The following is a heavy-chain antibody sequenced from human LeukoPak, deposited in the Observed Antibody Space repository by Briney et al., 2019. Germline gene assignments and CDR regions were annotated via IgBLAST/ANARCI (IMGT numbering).Heavy chain of an antibody. Sequence: PSETLSLNCTVSGGSISSSSYYWGWIRQPPGKGLEWIGSIYYSGSTYYNPSLKSRVTISVDTSKNQFSLKLSSVTAADTAVYYCARAPCSGGSCYHGFDYWGQGTLVTVSS. J-gene: IGHJ4*02. V-gene: IGHV4-39*07. D-gene: IGHD2-15*01. CDR2: IYYSGST. CDR3: ARAPCSGGSCYHGFDY. CDR1: GGSISSSSYY.